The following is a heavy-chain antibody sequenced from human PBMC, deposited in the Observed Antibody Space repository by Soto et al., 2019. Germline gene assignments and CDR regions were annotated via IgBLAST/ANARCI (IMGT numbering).Heavy chain of an antibody. D-gene: IGHD6-13*01. CDR1: GFTFSSYG. CDR2: IWYDGSNK. Sequence: QVQLVESGGGVVQPGRSLRLSCAASGFTFSSYGMHWVRQAPGKGLEWVAVIWYDGSNKYYADSVKGRFTISRDNSKNTLYLQMNSLRAEDKAVYYCARDGGDAAAGTYYYYGMDVWGQGTTVTVSS. CDR3: ARDGGDAAAGTYYYYGMDV. J-gene: IGHJ6*02. V-gene: IGHV3-33*01.